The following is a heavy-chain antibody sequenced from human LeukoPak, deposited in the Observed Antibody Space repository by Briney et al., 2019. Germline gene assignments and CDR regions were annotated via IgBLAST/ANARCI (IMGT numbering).Heavy chain of an antibody. CDR3: ASGSSAEIPVAYYYGMDV. CDR1: GGSISSSSYY. D-gene: IGHD6-19*01. CDR2: IYYSGST. Sequence: PSETLSLTCTVSGGSISSSSYYWGWIRQPPGKGLEWIGSIYYSGSTYYNPSLKSRVTISVDTSKNQFSLKLSSVTAADTAVYYCASGSSAEIPVAYYYGMDVWGQGTTVTVSS. V-gene: IGHV4-39*01. J-gene: IGHJ6*02.